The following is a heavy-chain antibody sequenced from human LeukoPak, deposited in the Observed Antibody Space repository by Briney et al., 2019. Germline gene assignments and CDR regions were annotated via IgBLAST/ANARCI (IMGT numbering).Heavy chain of an antibody. CDR3: ARGAAAGPSRYPRSTQDVDY. D-gene: IGHD6-13*01. Sequence: ASAKVSCKASGGTFSSYTISWVRQAPGQGLEWMGRIIPILGIANYAQKFQGRVTITADKSTSTAYMELSSLRSEDTAVYYCARGAAAGPSRYPRSTQDVDYWGQGTLVTVSS. CDR2: IIPILGIA. CDR1: GGTFSSYT. J-gene: IGHJ4*02. V-gene: IGHV1-69*02.